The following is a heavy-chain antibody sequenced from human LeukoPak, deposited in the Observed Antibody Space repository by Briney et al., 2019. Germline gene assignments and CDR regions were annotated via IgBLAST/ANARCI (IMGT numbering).Heavy chain of an antibody. J-gene: IGHJ5*02. V-gene: IGHV4-61*02. CDR1: GGSISSGSYY. CDR3: ARFLAARPITDWFDP. CDR2: IYTSGST. Sequence: SETLSLTCTVSGGSISSGSYYWSWIRQLAGKGLEWIGRIYTSGSTNYNPSLKSRVTISVDTSKNQFSLKLSSVTAADTAVYYCARFLAARPITDWFDPWGQGTLVTVSS. D-gene: IGHD6-6*01.